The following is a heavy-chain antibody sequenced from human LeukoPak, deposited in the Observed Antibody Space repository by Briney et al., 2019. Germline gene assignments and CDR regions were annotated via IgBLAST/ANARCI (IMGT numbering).Heavy chain of an antibody. Sequence: SETLSLTCAVYGGSFSGYYWSWIRQPPGKGLEWIAEINHSGSTNYNPSLKSRVTISSDTSKNQFSLKLSSVTAADTAVYYCARGKAYCSSTNCYRDYYYYYYMDVWGKGTTVTVSS. J-gene: IGHJ6*03. CDR2: INHSGST. V-gene: IGHV4-34*01. CDR1: GGSFSGYY. D-gene: IGHD2-2*02. CDR3: ARGKAYCSSTNCYRDYYYYYYMDV.